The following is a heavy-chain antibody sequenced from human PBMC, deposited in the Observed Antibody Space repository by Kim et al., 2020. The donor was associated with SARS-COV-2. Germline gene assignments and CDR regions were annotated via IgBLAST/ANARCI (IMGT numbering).Heavy chain of an antibody. V-gene: IGHV1-3*01. D-gene: IGHD3-10*01. CDR3: ARDETIRGSGYYFDY. Sequence: QKFQGRVTITRDTSASTAYMELSSLRSEDTAVYYCARDETIRGSGYYFDYWGQGTLVTVSS. J-gene: IGHJ4*02.